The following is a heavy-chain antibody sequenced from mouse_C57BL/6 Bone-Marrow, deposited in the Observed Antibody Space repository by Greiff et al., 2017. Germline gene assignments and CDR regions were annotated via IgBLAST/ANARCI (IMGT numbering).Heavy chain of an antibody. CDR3: ARRVTGTDFDY. CDR2: ISSGGGYT. CDR1: GFTFSSYG. J-gene: IGHJ2*01. D-gene: IGHD4-1*01. V-gene: IGHV5-6*02. Sequence: EVMLVESGGDLVKPGGSLKLSCAASGFTFSSYGMSWVRQTPDKRLEWVATISSGGGYTYYPDSVKGRFTISRDNAKNTLYLQMSSLKSEDTAMYYCARRVTGTDFDYWGQGTTLTVSS.